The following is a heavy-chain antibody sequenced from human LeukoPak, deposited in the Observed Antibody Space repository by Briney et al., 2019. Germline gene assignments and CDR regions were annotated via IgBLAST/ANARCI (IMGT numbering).Heavy chain of an antibody. V-gene: IGHV4-34*01. Sequence: SETLSLTCAVYGGSFSGYYWSWIRQPPGKGLEWIGEINHSGSTNYNPPLKSRVTISVDTSKNQFSLKLSSVTAADTAVYYCAQGGCSGGSCYPLGYWGQGTLVTVSS. CDR1: GGSFSGYY. CDR2: INHSGST. D-gene: IGHD2-15*01. J-gene: IGHJ4*02. CDR3: AQGGCSGGSCYPLGY.